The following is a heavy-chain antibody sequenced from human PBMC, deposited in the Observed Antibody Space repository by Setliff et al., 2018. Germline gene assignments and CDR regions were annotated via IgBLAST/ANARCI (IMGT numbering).Heavy chain of an antibody. CDR3: ARVTGYYDFWSGYYIGSGWFDP. Sequence: SETLSLTCTVSGGSISSGGYYWSWIRQHPGKGLEWIGYIYYSGSTYYNPSLESRVTISVDTSKNQFSLKLSSVTAADTAVYYCARVTGYYDFWSGYYIGSGWFDPWGQGTLVTVSS. D-gene: IGHD3-3*01. CDR1: GGSISSGGYY. V-gene: IGHV4-31*03. J-gene: IGHJ5*02. CDR2: IYYSGST.